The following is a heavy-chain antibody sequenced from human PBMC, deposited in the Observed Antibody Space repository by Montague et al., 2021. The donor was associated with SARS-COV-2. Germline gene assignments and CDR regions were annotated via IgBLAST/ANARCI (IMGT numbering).Heavy chain of an antibody. J-gene: IGHJ3*01. CDR3: AHQPARPWAFDX. V-gene: IGHV2-5*02. Sequence: PALVKPTQTLTLTCTFSGFSLTTKGVGVGWIRQPPGGALEWLSLIYWDNDKRYSPSPKSRLSIIRDTSNNQVVLTMTNMAPVDTGTYYCAHQPARPWAFDXWGPGTIVTVSS. CDR2: IYWDNDK. CDR1: GFSLTTKGVG.